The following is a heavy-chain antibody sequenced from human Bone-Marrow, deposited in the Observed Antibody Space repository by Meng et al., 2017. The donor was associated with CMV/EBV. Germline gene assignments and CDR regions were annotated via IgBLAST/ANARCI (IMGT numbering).Heavy chain of an antibody. Sequence: SQTLSLTCAVYGGSFSGYYWSWIRQPPGKGLEWIGEINHSGSTNYNPSLKSRVTISVDTSKNQFSLKLSSVTAADTAVYYCARGAGAAAGTAKFLRYYYGMDVWGQGTTVTVAS. D-gene: IGHD6-13*01. CDR3: ARGAGAAAGTAKFLRYYYGMDV. V-gene: IGHV4-34*01. J-gene: IGHJ6*02. CDR1: GGSFSGYY. CDR2: INHSGST.